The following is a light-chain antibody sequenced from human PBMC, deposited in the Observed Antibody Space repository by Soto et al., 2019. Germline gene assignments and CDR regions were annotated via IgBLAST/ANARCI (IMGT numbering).Light chain of an antibody. CDR1: RGIGNA. J-gene: IGKJ5*01. CDR3: QQYNNWPPT. V-gene: IGKV1-27*01. CDR2: SAS. Sequence: DIQMTQSPSSLSASVGDRVTITCRPSRGIGNALAWYQQKPGTVPKLLIHSASTLQSGVPSRFSGSGSGTDFTLTISSLQSEDFAVYFCQQYNNWPPTFGQGTRLEIK.